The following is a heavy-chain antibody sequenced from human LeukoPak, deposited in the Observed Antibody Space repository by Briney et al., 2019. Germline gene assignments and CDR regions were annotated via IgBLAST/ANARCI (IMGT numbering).Heavy chain of an antibody. CDR2: VSAGGDKT. V-gene: IGHV3-23*01. J-gene: IGHJ4*02. CDR3: ARDFYDGSGYYFDY. Sequence: GGSLRLSCAASGFTFSGYTMSWVRQAPGKGLEWVSAVSAGGDKTYYADSVKGRFTVSRDNSKGTLYLQMNSLRAEDTALYYCARDFYDGSGYYFDYWGQGTLVTVSS. D-gene: IGHD3-22*01. CDR1: GFTFSGYT.